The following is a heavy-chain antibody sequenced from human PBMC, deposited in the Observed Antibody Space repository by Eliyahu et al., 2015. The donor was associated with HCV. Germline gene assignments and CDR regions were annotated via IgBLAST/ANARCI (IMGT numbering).Heavy chain of an antibody. J-gene: IGHJ6*02. Sequence: EVQLVQSGAEVKKPGESLKXSCKGSGYSFTSYWIGXVRQXPGKGLEWMGIIYPGDSDTRXSPSFQGQVTIXADKSISTAYLQWSSLKASDTAMYYCARLNYYDSSGYYPPPTVAYYYGMDVWGQGTTVTVSS. CDR1: GYSFTSYW. V-gene: IGHV5-51*01. CDR3: ARLNYYDSSGYYPPPTVAYYYGMDV. D-gene: IGHD3-22*01. CDR2: IYPGDSDT.